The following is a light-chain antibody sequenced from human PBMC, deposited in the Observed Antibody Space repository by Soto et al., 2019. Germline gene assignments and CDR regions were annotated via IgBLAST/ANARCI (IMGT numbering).Light chain of an antibody. V-gene: IGKV3-20*01. J-gene: IGKJ4*01. Sequence: VVLTQSPATLSLSPGERATLSCSASQSVSRYLAWCQQKPGQAPRLLIYGASTRATGIPDRFGGSGSGTEFTLTISRLEPEDSAVYYCQQFGISPLTFGGRTKVDI. CDR2: GAS. CDR3: QQFGISPLT. CDR1: QSVSRY.